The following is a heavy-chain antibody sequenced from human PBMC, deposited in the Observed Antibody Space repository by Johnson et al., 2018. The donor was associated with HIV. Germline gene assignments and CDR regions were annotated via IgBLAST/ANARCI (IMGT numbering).Heavy chain of an antibody. CDR1: GFTFKDYY. D-gene: IGHD5-18*01. V-gene: IGHV3-11*04. J-gene: IGHJ3*02. Sequence: QVQLVESGGGLVKPGGSLRLSCAASGFTFKDYYMNWVRQTPGKGLEWVAHISSSGTTKYYADSVKGRFTISRDNSKNTLYLQTNSLRAEDTAVYYCARGQGGIQLWFDGFVIWGQGTMVTVSS. CDR3: ARGQGGIQLWFDGFVI. CDR2: ISSSGTTK.